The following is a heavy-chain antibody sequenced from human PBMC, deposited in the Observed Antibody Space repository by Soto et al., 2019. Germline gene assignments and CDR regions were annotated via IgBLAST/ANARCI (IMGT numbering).Heavy chain of an antibody. V-gene: IGHV3-48*03. Sequence: GVLRLSCVASGSTFSSYEMNWVRQAPGKGLEWVSYISEGGGTIHYADSVKGRFTISRDNAKNSLYLQMNSLRAEDTATYYCARNKGDYEVYWGQGTLVTVSS. J-gene: IGHJ4*02. CDR1: GSTFSSYE. CDR3: ARNKGDYEVY. D-gene: IGHD4-17*01. CDR2: ISEGGGTI.